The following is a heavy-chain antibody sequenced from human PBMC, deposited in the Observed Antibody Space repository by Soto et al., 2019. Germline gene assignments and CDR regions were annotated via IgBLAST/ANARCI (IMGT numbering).Heavy chain of an antibody. CDR1: GYIFTSYW. D-gene: IGHD3-22*01. Sequence: PGESLKISCKGSGYIFTSYWIGWVRQMPGKGLEWMGIIYPGDSDTRYSPSFQGQVTISADKSISTAYLQWSSLKASDTAMYYCAKRRRKYYYDSSGSLDIWGQGTMVTVSS. CDR3: AKRRRKYYYDSSGSLDI. V-gene: IGHV5-51*01. J-gene: IGHJ3*02. CDR2: IYPGDSDT.